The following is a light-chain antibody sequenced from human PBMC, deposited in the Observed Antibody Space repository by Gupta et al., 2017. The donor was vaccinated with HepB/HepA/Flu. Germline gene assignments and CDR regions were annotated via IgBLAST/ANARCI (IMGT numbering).Light chain of an antibody. CDR1: SSNIGSNT. J-gene: IGLJ1*01. CDR2: SNN. Sequence: QSVLTQPPSASGTPGQRVTISCSGSSSNIGSNTVNWYQHLPGTAPTLLMYSNNQRPSGVPDRFSGSKSGTSASLAVSGLQSEDEADDYCAAWDDSLNGYVFGTGTKVTVL. CDR3: AAWDDSLNGYV. V-gene: IGLV1-44*01.